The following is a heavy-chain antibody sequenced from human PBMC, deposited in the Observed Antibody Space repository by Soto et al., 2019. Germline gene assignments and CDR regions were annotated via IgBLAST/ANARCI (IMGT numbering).Heavy chain of an antibody. J-gene: IGHJ4*02. D-gene: IGHD3-3*01. V-gene: IGHV3-23*01. CDR1: GFTFSSYA. CDR2: ISGSGGST. Sequence: HPGGSLRLSCAASGFTFSSYAMSWVRQAPGKGLEWVSAISGSGGSTYYADSVKGRFTISRDNSKNTLYLQMNSLRAEDTAVYYCAKGDLYYDFWSGPGPEGAGSHFDYWGQGTLVTVSS. CDR3: AKGDLYYDFWSGPGPEGAGSHFDY.